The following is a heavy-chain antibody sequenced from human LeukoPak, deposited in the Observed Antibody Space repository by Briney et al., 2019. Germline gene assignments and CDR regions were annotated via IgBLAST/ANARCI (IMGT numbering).Heavy chain of an antibody. CDR2: IYHTGST. D-gene: IGHD1-26*01. CDR1: GGSLSTSSSY. CDR3: ARFYSLNWFGP. Sequence: SETLSLTCTVPGGSLSTSSSYWGWIRQPPGKRLEWLGRIYHTGSTYYSPSLKSRLTLSLDTSKSQFSLNLSSVTAADTAMYYCARFYSLNWFGPWGQGTLVTVSS. J-gene: IGHJ5*02. V-gene: IGHV4-39*07.